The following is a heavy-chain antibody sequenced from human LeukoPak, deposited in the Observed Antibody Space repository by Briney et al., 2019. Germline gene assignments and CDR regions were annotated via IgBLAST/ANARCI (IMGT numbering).Heavy chain of an antibody. J-gene: IGHJ4*02. Sequence: TSETLSLTCTVSDDSITIYYWSWIRQPPGKGLEWIGYIDHTGITNYNPSLNSRVTISIDTSKNQISLRLTSVTATDTAMYYCARQTGSGLFTLPGGQGTLVTVSS. V-gene: IGHV4-59*08. CDR2: IDHTGIT. D-gene: IGHD3/OR15-3a*01. CDR1: DDSITIYY. CDR3: ARQTGSGLFTLP.